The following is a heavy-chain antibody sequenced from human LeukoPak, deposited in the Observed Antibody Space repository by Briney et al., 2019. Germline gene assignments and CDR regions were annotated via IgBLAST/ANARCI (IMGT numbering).Heavy chain of an antibody. D-gene: IGHD2-15*01. CDR1: GYTFTGYY. J-gene: IGHJ5*02. CDR2: INPNSGGT. CDR3: ARGNVVVVAATPRWFDP. Sequence: ASVMVSCKASGYTFTGYYMHWVRQAPGQGLEWMGWINPNSGGTNYAQKFQGRVTMTRDTSISTAYMELSRLRSDDTAVYYCARGNVVVVAATPRWFDPWGQGTLVTVSS. V-gene: IGHV1-2*02.